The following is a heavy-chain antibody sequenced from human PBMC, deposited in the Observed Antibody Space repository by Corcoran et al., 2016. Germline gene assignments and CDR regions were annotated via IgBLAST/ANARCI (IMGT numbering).Heavy chain of an antibody. D-gene: IGHD3-3*01. Sequence: QVQLVESGGGVVQPGRSLRLSCAASGFTFSSYGMHWDRQAPGKGLEWVAVISYDGSNKYYADSVKGRFTISRDNSKNTLYLQMNSLRAEDTAVYYCAKGVGDFWSGYYDAFDYWGQGTLVTVSS. CDR1: GFTFSSYG. CDR2: ISYDGSNK. J-gene: IGHJ4*02. CDR3: AKGVGDFWSGYYDAFDY. V-gene: IGHV3-30*18.